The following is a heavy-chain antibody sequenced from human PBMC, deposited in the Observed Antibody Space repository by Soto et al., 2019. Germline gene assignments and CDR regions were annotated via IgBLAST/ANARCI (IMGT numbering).Heavy chain of an antibody. V-gene: IGHV3-9*01. CDR2: INWNSGNI. CDR1: GFTFDDYA. Sequence: EEQLVESGGTLVQPGRSLRLSCAASGFTFDDYAMHWVRQAPGKGLEWVSGINWNSGNIGYADSVKGRFTISRDNAKNSLYLQMDSLRGEDTALYYCAKDGFAFSSDYGLEVWGQGTSVTVSS. J-gene: IGHJ6*02. CDR3: AKDGFAFSSDYGLEV. D-gene: IGHD3-10*01.